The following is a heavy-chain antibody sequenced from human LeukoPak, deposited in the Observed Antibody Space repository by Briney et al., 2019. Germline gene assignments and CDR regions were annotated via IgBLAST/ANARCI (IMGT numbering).Heavy chain of an antibody. V-gene: IGHV3-7*01. CDR1: GFTFSNYR. CDR2: IKQDGIET. J-gene: IGHJ2*01. CDR3: ARDQDWYFDL. Sequence: PGGSLRLSCAASGFTFSNYRMSWVRQAPGKGLEWVANIKQDGIETYYVDSVKGRFTLSRDNAKNSLHLQVNSLRAEDTAVYYCARDQDWYFDLWGRGTLVTVSS.